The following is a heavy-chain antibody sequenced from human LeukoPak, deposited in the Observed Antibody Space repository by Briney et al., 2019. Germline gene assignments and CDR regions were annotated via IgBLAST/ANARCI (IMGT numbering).Heavy chain of an antibody. V-gene: IGHV1-69*05. CDR3: ARAGCCGSYSWFDP. J-gene: IGHJ5*02. D-gene: IGHD1-26*01. CDR1: GGTFSSYA. Sequence: ASVKVSCTASGGTFSSYAISWVRQAPGQGLEWMGGIIPIFGTANYAQKFQGRVTITTDEATSTAYMELSSLRSEDTAVYYCARAGCCGSYSWFDPWGQGTLVTVSS. CDR2: IIPIFGTA.